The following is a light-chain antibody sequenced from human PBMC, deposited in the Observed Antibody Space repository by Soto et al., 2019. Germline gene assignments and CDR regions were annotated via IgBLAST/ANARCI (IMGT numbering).Light chain of an antibody. CDR2: GAS. CDR3: QQYYNWPRT. J-gene: IGKJ1*01. V-gene: IGKV3-15*01. Sequence: EIVMTQSPATLSVSPGETATLSCRASQSVSSTLAWYQQKPCQAPRLLIYGASTRATDITARFSGSGSGTEFTLTISSLQSEDFAVYYCQQYYNWPRTFGQGTKVEIK. CDR1: QSVSST.